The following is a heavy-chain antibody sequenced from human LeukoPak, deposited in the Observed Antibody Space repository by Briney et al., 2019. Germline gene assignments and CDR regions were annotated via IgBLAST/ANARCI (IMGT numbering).Heavy chain of an antibody. CDR3: ASLAAAATKGGNYFDY. CDR1: GYTLTELS. V-gene: IGHV1-24*01. CDR2: FDPEDGET. D-gene: IGHD6-13*01. Sequence: ASVKVSCKVSGYTLTELSMHWVRQAPGKGLEWMGGFDPEDGETIYAQKFQGRVTMTEDTSTDTAYMELSSLRSEDTAVYYCASLAAAATKGGNYFDYWGQGTLVTVSP. J-gene: IGHJ4*02.